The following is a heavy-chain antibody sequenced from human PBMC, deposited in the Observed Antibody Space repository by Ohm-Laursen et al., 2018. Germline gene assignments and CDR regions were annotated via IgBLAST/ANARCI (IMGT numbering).Heavy chain of an antibody. CDR1: GFTFSSYW. D-gene: IGHD2/OR15-2a*01. V-gene: IGHV3-7*01. CDR3: SRDYLSI. Sequence: SLRLSCSASGFTFSSYWMTWVRQAPAKGLEWVANINRDGGSESYVDSVQGRFTISRDNAKNLLYLQMNNLRAEDTAMYYCSRDYLSIWGQGTLVTVSS. CDR2: INRDGGSE. J-gene: IGHJ3*01.